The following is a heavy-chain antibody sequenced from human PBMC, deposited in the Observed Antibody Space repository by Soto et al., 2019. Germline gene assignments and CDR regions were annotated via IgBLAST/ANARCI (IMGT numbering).Heavy chain of an antibody. D-gene: IGHD2-21*02. V-gene: IGHV4-34*01. CDR2: INHSGST. CDR1: GGSFSGYC. CDR3: ARDIVVVTASPFGYYYYGMDV. J-gene: IGHJ6*02. Sequence: QVQLQQWGAGLLKPSETLSLTCAVYGGSFSGYCWSWIRQPPGKGLEWLGEINHSGSTNYNPSLKSGVTISVDTSKNPFSLKLISVTAADTAVYYCARDIVVVTASPFGYYYYGMDVWGQGTTVTVSS.